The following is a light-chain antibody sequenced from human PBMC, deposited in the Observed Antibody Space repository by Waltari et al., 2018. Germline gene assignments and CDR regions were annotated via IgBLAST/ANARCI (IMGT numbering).Light chain of an antibody. J-gene: IGLJ2*01. V-gene: IGLV2-11*01. CDR2: DVS. CDR1: GGHGGGYNN. CDR3: CSYAGSYTLV. Sequence: QSALTQPRAVSGSTGQAVTIHCPGTGGHGGGYNNVHWYQQHPGKAPKLMIYDVSKRPSGVPDRFSGSKSGNTASLTISGLQAEDEADYYCCSYAGSYTLVFGGGTKLTVL.